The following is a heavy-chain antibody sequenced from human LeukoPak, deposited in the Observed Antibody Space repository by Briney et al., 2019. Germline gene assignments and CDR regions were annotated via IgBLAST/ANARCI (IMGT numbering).Heavy chain of an antibody. J-gene: IGHJ4*02. Sequence: SETLSLTCAVYGGSFSGYYWSWIRQPPEKGLEWIGEINHSGSTNYNPSLKSRVTISVDTSKNQFSLKLSSVTAADTAVYYCARLYSSGWYRIDYWGQGTLVTVSS. CDR3: ARLYSSGWYRIDY. D-gene: IGHD6-19*01. CDR1: GGSFSGYY. CDR2: INHSGST. V-gene: IGHV4-34*01.